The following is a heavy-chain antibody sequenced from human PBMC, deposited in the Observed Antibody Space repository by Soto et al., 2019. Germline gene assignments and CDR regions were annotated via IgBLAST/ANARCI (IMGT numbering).Heavy chain of an antibody. CDR2: ISGSGGTT. CDR1: GFTFSAYA. J-gene: IGHJ4*02. CDR3: AKVRESAAAGHFDS. Sequence: PGGSLRLSCAASGFTFSAYAMSWVRQAPGKGLEWVSVISGSGGTTYYADSVKGRFTISRDNSKNTLYVQMNSLRAEDTAVYYCAKVRESAAAGHFDSCGQGTLVTVSS. D-gene: IGHD6-13*01. V-gene: IGHV3-23*01.